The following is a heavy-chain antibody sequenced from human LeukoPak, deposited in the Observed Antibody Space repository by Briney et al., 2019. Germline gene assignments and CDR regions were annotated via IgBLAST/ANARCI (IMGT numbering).Heavy chain of an antibody. V-gene: IGHV1-2*06. D-gene: IGHD6-19*01. J-gene: IGHJ4*02. CDR1: GYSFSRFF. CDR2: INPNNRDT. Sequence: ASVRVSCKAYGYSFSRFFIYWVRQAPGQGLEWMGRINPNNRDTIYAQKFPGRVTLSRDTSTSTAYMELSRLRSDDTAVYDCARVSMVVAGRFDYWGQGTLLTVSS. CDR3: ARVSMVVAGRFDY.